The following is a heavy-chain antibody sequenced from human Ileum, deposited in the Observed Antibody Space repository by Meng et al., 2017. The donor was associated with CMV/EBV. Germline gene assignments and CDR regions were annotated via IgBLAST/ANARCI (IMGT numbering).Heavy chain of an antibody. CDR2: INQDGTKI. Sequence: GESLKIFCAASGFTFSRYWMTWVRKAPGKGLEWVVNINQDGTKIYYVDSVKGRFTVSRDNARNSVYLQLNSLTVEDTAVYYCARIGYTSSSLDYWGRGALVTVSS. J-gene: IGHJ4*02. CDR1: GFTFSRYW. D-gene: IGHD5-18*01. CDR3: ARIGYTSSSLDY. V-gene: IGHV3-7*01.